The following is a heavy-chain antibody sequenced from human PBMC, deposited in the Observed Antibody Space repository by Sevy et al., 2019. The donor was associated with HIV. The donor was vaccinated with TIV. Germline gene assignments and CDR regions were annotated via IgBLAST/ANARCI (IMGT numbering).Heavy chain of an antibody. CDR1: GFSFSDYS. J-gene: IGHJ4*02. CDR2: ISGSSSTI. V-gene: IGHV3-48*01. Sequence: GGSLRLSCAASGFSFSDYSLSWVRQTPEKGLEWLSLISGSSSTIHYADSVKGRFTISRDNGKNSLCLQMNSLGVEDTAMYYCVRGTGPGSFLFDYWGQGTLVTVSS. CDR3: VRGTGPGSFLFDY.